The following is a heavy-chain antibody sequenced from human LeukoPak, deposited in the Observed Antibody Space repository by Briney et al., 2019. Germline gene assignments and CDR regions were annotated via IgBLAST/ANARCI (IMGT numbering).Heavy chain of an antibody. CDR2: ISSGGTIT. J-gene: IGHJ6*02. V-gene: IGHV3-11*01. CDR1: RFNFSDHY. CDR3: ARHHEYERNSYGMDA. Sequence: GGSLRLSCVASRFNFSDHYTSWIRQAPGKGLEWVSYISSGGTITYHADSVKGRFTVSRDNAKKSLYLQMNSLRGEDTAVYYCARHHEYERNSYGMDAWGQGTTVTVSS. D-gene: IGHD3-16*01.